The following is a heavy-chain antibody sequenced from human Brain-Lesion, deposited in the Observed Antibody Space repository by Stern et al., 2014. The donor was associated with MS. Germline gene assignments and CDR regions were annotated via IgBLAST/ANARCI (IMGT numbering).Heavy chain of an antibody. V-gene: IGHV4-61*02. CDR2: IFKSGST. D-gene: IGHD2-2*01. CDR3: ARGRVVPGFQYYATDV. Sequence: QDQLVESGPGLVKPSQTLSLSCTVSGGSISSGGYYWSWIRQPAGKGLEWIGRIFKSGSTSNNPSLKSRVTISIDTSKNQFSLRLNSMTAADTAVYYCARGRVVPGFQYYATDVWGQGTTVIVSS. J-gene: IGHJ6*02. CDR1: GGSISSGGYY.